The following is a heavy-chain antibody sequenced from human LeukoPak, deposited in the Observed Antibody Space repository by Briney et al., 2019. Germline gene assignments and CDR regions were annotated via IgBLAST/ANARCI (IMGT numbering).Heavy chain of an antibody. J-gene: IGHJ4*02. V-gene: IGHV3-21*01. CDR2: ISSSSRFI. CDR3: AKGGSGDY. CDR1: GFTFNSYS. Sequence: GGSLRLSCAASGFTFNSYSMNWFRQAPGKGLEWVSSISSSSRFIYYADSVKGRFTISRDNAKNSLYLQMNSLRAEDTAVYYCAKGGSGDYWGQGTLVTVSS. D-gene: IGHD1-26*01.